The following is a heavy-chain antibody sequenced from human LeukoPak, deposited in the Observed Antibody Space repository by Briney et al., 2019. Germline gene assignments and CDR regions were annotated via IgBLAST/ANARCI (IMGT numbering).Heavy chain of an antibody. V-gene: IGHV3-48*03. J-gene: IGHJ4*02. CDR2: ISTSDDT. D-gene: IGHD6-19*01. Sequence: PGGSLRLSCAASGFTFSSYEMDWVRQAPGKGLEWISYISTSDDTMYADSVKGRFTISRDNAKNSLYLQMNSLRAEDTAVYYCARHNGWYDYWGQGTLVTVSS. CDR3: ARHNGWYDY. CDR1: GFTFSSYE.